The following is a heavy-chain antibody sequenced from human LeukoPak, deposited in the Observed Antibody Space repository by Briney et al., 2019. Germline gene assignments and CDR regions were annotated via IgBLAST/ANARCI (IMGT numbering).Heavy chain of an antibody. CDR3: ARDHGYYDFWSGYYKGYYYYGMDV. CDR2: IYYSGST. J-gene: IGHJ6*02. V-gene: IGHV4-59*12. CDR1: GGSISSYY. D-gene: IGHD3-3*01. Sequence: SETLSLTCTVSGGSISSYYWSWIRQPPGKGLEWIGYIYYSGSTNCNPSLKSRVTISVDTSKNQFSLKLSSVTAADTAVYYCARDHGYYDFWSGYYKGYYYYGMDVWGQGTTVTVSS.